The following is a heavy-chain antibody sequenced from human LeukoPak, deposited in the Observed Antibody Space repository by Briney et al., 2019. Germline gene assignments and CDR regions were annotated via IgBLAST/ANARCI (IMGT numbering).Heavy chain of an antibody. J-gene: IGHJ1*01. V-gene: IGHV1-2*06. CDR2: INPNSGGT. D-gene: IGHD1-26*01. CDR1: GYTFIDYH. CDR3: AREVGGTTLDFQH. Sequence: ASVKVSCKASGYTFIDYHMHWVRQAPGQGLEWMGRINPNSGGTNYAQRSQGRVTMTRDTSISTAYMEVSRLRSDDTAVYYCAREVGGTTLDFQHWGQGTLVTVSS.